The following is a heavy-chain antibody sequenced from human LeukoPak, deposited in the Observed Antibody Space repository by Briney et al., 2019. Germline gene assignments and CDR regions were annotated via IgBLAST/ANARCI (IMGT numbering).Heavy chain of an antibody. CDR2: ISAYNGNT. CDR1: GYTFTGYG. Sequence: GASVKVSCKASGYTFTGYGISWVRQAPGQGLEWMGWISAYNGNTNYAQKLQGRVTMTTDTSTSTAYMELRSLRSDDTAVYYCARDPRPYCSSTSCGGGWFDPWGQGTLVTVSS. D-gene: IGHD2-2*01. CDR3: ARDPRPYCSSTSCGGGWFDP. J-gene: IGHJ5*02. V-gene: IGHV1-18*01.